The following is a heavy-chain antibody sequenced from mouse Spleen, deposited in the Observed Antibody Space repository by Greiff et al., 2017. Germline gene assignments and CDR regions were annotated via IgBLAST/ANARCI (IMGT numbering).Heavy chain of an antibody. J-gene: IGHJ4*01. CDR3: ASDLIGTYAMDY. Sequence: EVQRVESGGGLVKPGGSLKLSCAASGFTFSDYYMYWVRQTPEKRLEWVATISDGGSYTYYPDSVKGRFTISRDNAKNNLYLQMSSLKSEDTAMYYCASDLIGTYAMDYWGQGTSVTVSS. V-gene: IGHV5-4*02. D-gene: IGHD2-14*01. CDR1: GFTFSDYY. CDR2: ISDGGSYT.